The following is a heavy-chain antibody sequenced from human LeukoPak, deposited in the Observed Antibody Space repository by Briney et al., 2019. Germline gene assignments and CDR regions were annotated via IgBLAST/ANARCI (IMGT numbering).Heavy chain of an antibody. Sequence: ASVKVSCKASGYTFTGYYMHWVRQAPGQGLEWMGRINSNSGGTNYAQKFQGRVTMTRDTSISTARMELSRLRSDDTAVYYCARAYTAVVEPHLDYWGQGTLVTVSS. J-gene: IGHJ4*02. CDR1: GYTFTGYY. CDR2: INSNSGGT. CDR3: ARAYTAVVEPHLDY. D-gene: IGHD5-18*01. V-gene: IGHV1-2*06.